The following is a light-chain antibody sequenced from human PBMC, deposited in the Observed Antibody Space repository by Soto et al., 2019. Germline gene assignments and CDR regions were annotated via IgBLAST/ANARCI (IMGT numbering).Light chain of an antibody. CDR3: SSYTSSSTYV. Sequence: QSALTQPASVSGSPGQSITISCTGTSSAVGGYNYVSWYQQHPGKAPKLMIYDVTNRPSGVSNRFSGSKSGNTASLTISGLKAEDEADYCCSSYTSSSTYVFGTGTKVTVL. CDR2: DVT. CDR1: SSAVGGYNY. J-gene: IGLJ1*01. V-gene: IGLV2-14*01.